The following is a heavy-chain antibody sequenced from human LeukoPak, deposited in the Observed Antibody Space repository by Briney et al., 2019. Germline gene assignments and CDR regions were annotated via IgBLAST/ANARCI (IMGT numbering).Heavy chain of an antibody. CDR3: AREMAGTVDY. V-gene: IGHV3-53*01. CDR1: GFTVSSNY. J-gene: IGHJ4*02. D-gene: IGHD6-19*01. Sequence: PGGSLRLSCAASGFTVSSNYMSWVRQAPGKGLEWVSVIYSGGSTYYADSVKGRFTISRDNAKNSLYLQMNSLRAEDTAVYYCAREMAGTVDYWGQGTLVTVSS. CDR2: IYSGGST.